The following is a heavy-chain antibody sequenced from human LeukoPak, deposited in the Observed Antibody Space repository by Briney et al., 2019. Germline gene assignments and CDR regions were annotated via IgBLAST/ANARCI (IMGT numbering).Heavy chain of an antibody. CDR3: AKDHSSGYYFFDY. D-gene: IGHD3-22*01. V-gene: IGHV3-9*01. CDR1: GFTFDDYA. Sequence: SLGLSCAASGFTFDDYAMHWVRQAPGKGLEWVSGISWNSGSIGYADSVKGRFTISRDNAKNSLYLQMNSLRAEDTALYYCAKDHSSGYYFFDYWGQGILVTVSS. J-gene: IGHJ4*02. CDR2: ISWNSGSI.